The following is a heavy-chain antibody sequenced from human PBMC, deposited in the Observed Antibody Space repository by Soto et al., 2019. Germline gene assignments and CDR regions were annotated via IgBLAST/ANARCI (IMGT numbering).Heavy chain of an antibody. CDR1: GASISSYY. D-gene: IGHD6-6*01. CDR2: MHESGST. Sequence: QVQLQESGPGLVKPSETLSLTCTVSGASISSYYWNWIRQPPGKGLEWIRYMHESGSTSYNPSLKSRVTISVDTSRNQLSLKLISVTAADTAVYYCAAPPRYWGQGILVTVSS. J-gene: IGHJ1*01. V-gene: IGHV4-59*01. CDR3: AAPPRY.